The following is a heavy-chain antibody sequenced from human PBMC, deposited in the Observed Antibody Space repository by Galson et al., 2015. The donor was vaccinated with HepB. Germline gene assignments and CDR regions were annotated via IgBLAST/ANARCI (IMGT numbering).Heavy chain of an antibody. J-gene: IGHJ4*02. CDR1: GFTFDNYA. D-gene: IGHD3-16*02. CDR2: ISWNGGSR. V-gene: IGHV3-9*01. Sequence: SLRLSCAASGFTFDNYAMHWVRQGPGKGLEWVSGISWNGGSRAYADFVKGRFTISGDNAKNSLFLQMNSLRPEDTAFYDCAKDKGYRIAATGLDYWGQGTLVTVSS. CDR3: AKDKGYRIAATGLDY.